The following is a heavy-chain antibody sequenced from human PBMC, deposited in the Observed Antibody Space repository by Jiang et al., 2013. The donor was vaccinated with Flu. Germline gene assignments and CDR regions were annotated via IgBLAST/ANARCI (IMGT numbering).Heavy chain of an antibody. J-gene: IGHJ2*01. CDR1: GFSLGDYA. CDR3: TRDRGSGPYKIYWYFDL. Sequence: QLVESGGTLVQPGRSLRLSCTVSGFSLGDYALSWVRQAPGKGLEWVGLVRAKAYGGATEYAASVKDRFTISRDDSKNIAYLEVNSLKTEDTAIYYCTRDRGSGPYKIYWYFDLWGRGTPGHCLL. V-gene: IGHV3-49*04. D-gene: IGHD3-10*01. CDR2: VRAKAYGGAT.